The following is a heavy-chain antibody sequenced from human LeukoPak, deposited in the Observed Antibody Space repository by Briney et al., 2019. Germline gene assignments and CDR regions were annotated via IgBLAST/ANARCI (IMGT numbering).Heavy chain of an antibody. V-gene: IGHV4-38-2*02. Sequence: PSQSLSLTCTVSGYSITSACYWGWIRQSPGKGLAWIGSIYHSGSSYYNPSLKSPVTISVDTSKNHFSLKLTSVTAADTAVYYCAREHYYDSTAYLDWGQGTLVSVSS. D-gene: IGHD3-22*01. CDR1: GYSITSACY. J-gene: IGHJ4*02. CDR2: IYHSGSS. CDR3: AREHYYDSTAYLD.